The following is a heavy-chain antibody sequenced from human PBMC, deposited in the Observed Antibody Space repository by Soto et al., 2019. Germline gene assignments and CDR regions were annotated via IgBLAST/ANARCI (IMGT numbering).Heavy chain of an antibody. D-gene: IGHD3-10*01. CDR3: ARWETMVRGVIANWFDP. J-gene: IGHJ5*02. CDR1: GGSISSGGYY. V-gene: IGHV4-31*03. CDR2: IYYSGST. Sequence: SETLSLTCTVSGGSISSGGYYWSWIRQHPGKGLEWIGYIYYSGSTYYNPSLKSRVTISVDTSKNRFSLKLSSVTAADTAVYYCARWETMVRGVIANWFDPWGQGTLVTVSS.